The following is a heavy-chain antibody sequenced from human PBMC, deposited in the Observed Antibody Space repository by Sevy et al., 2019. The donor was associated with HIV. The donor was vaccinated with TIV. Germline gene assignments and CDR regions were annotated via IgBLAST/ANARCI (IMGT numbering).Heavy chain of an antibody. CDR3: TRELWPGDY. D-gene: IGHD2-21*01. J-gene: IGHJ4*02. CDR1: GFSFSDYY. Sequence: GGCLRLSCAASGFSFSDYYMGWVRQAPGKGLEWVDNIYQDGSQENYVDSVKGRFTISRDNAKNSVYLQMNSLRVDDTGIYYCTRELWPGDYWGQGTLVTVSS. CDR2: IYQDGSQE. V-gene: IGHV3-7*01.